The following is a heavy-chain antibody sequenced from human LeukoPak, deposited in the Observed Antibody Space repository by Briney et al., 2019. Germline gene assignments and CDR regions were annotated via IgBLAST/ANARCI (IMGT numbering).Heavy chain of an antibody. V-gene: IGHV3-21*01. Sequence: TTGGSLRLSCAASGFTFSSYSMNWVRQAPGKGLEWVSSISSSSSYIYYADSVKGRFTISRDNAKNSLYLQMNSLRAEDTAVYYCARDLIAVHDYWGQGTLVTVSS. CDR1: GFTFSSYS. D-gene: IGHD6-19*01. J-gene: IGHJ4*02. CDR3: ARDLIAVHDY. CDR2: ISSSSSYI.